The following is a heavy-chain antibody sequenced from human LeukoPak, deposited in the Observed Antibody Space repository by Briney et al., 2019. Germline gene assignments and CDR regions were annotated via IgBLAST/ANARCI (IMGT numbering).Heavy chain of an antibody. CDR2: INSDGSST. V-gene: IGHV3-74*01. J-gene: IGHJ6*03. D-gene: IGHD2-2*03. CDR3: ATHGSAHYYMDV. Sequence: PGGSLRLSCAASGFTFSSYWMHWVRQAPGKGLVWVSRINSDGSSTSYADSVKGRFTISRDNAKNTLYLQMNSLRAEDTAVYYCATHGSAHYYMDVWGKGTTVTISS. CDR1: GFTFSSYW.